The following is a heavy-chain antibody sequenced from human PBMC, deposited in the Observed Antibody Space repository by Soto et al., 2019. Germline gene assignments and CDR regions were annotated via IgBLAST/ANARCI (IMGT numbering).Heavy chain of an antibody. CDR3: ARDDDSTFDY. D-gene: IGHD3-22*01. Sequence: SETLSLTCTVSGGSISSYYWSWIRQPPGKGLEWIGYIYYSGSTNYNPSLKSRVTISVDTSKNQFSLKLSSVTAADTAVYYCARDDDSTFDYWGQGTLVTVSS. J-gene: IGHJ4*02. V-gene: IGHV4-59*01. CDR2: IYYSGST. CDR1: GGSISSYY.